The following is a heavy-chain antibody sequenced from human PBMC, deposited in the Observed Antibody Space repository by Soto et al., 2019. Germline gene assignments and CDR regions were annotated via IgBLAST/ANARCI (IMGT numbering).Heavy chain of an antibody. CDR3: AREVDYLFFWSGYRSYGMDV. V-gene: IGHV3-33*01. D-gene: IGHD3-3*01. CDR2: IWYDGSNK. J-gene: IGHJ6*02. CDR1: GFTFSSYG. Sequence: GGSLRLSCAASGFTFSSYGMHWVRQAPGKGLEWVAVIWYDGSNKYYADSVKGRFTISRDNSKNTLYLQMNSLRAEDTAVYYCAREVDYLFFWSGYRSYGMDVWGQGTTVTVSS.